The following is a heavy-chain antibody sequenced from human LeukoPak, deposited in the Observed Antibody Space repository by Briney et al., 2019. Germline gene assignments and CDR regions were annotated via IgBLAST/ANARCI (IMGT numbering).Heavy chain of an antibody. D-gene: IGHD5-18*01. CDR1: GGSISSYY. CDR3: ARERRTAMSYNWFDP. V-gene: IGHV4-4*07. CDR2: IYTSGST. Sequence: SESLSLTCTVSGGSISSYYWSWIRQPAGKGLEWIGRIYTSGSTNYNPSLKSRVTISVDKSKNQFSLKLSSVTAADTAVYYCARERRTAMSYNWFDPWGQGTLVTVSS. J-gene: IGHJ5*02.